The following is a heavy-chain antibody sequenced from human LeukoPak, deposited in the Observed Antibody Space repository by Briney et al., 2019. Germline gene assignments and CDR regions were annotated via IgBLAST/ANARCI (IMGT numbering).Heavy chain of an antibody. D-gene: IGHD3-22*01. V-gene: IGHV4-34*01. Sequence: SETLSLTCAVYGGSFSGYYWSWIRQPPGKGLEWIGEINHSGSTNYNPSLKSRVTISVDTSKNQFSLKLSSVTAADTAVYYCARATYYYDSSGYYRSHYFDYWGQGTLVTVSS. CDR1: GGSFSGYY. CDR2: INHSGST. J-gene: IGHJ4*02. CDR3: ARATYYYDSSGYYRSHYFDY.